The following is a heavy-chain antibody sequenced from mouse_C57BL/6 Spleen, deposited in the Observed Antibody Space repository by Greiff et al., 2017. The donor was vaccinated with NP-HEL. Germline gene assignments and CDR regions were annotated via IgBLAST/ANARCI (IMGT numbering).Heavy chain of an antibody. CDR1: GFTFSDYG. D-gene: IGHD1-1*01. Sequence: EVKLLESGGGLVQPGGSLKLSCAASGFTFSDYGMAWVRQAPRKGPEWVAFISNLAYSIYYADTVTGRFTIYRENAKNTLYLEMSSLRSEDTAMYYCARQGGSSYFLDYWGQGTTLTVSS. V-gene: IGHV5-15*01. CDR3: ARQGGSSYFLDY. J-gene: IGHJ2*01. CDR2: ISNLAYSI.